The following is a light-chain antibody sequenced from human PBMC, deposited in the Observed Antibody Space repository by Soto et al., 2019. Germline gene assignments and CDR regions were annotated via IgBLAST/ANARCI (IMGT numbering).Light chain of an antibody. J-gene: IGKJ4*01. CDR3: QQRNYWLS. Sequence: EVVLTQSPATLSLSPGQRATLSCRASHSVGTNLMWYQQKPGQPPRLLISYASNRATGIPGRFSGGGSGTDFTLSISSLEPEDFAVYYCQQRNYWLSFGGGTKGEI. V-gene: IGKV3-11*01. CDR1: HSVGTN. CDR2: YAS.